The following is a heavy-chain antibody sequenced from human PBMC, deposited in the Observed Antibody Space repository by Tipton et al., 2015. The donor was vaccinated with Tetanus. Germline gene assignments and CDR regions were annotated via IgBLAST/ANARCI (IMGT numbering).Heavy chain of an antibody. CDR1: GFTFSSHW. Sequence: SLRLSCAASGFTFSSHWMNWVRQAPGKGLEWLSSISSTSSYIYYADSVKGRFTVSRDNAKNSLSLQMKSLGDEYTAVYYCATGRTVDYWSQGTRVTVST. CDR2: ISSTSSYI. CDR3: ATGRTVDY. J-gene: IGHJ4*02. D-gene: IGHD3/OR15-3a*01. V-gene: IGHV3-21*01.